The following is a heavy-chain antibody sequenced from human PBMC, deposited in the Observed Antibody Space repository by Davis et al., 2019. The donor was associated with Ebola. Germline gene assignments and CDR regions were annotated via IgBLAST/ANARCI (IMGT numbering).Heavy chain of an antibody. CDR3: ARDFYGSGSYYNIDYYYGMDV. V-gene: IGHV1-18*01. CDR1: GYTFTSYG. CDR2: ISAYNGNT. J-gene: IGHJ6*02. D-gene: IGHD3-10*01. Sequence: ASVKVSCKASGYTFTSYGISWVRQAPGQGLEWMGWISAYNGNTNYAQKLQGRVTMTTDTSTSTAYMELRSLRSDDTAVYYCARDFYGSGSYYNIDYYYGMDVWGQGTTVTVSS.